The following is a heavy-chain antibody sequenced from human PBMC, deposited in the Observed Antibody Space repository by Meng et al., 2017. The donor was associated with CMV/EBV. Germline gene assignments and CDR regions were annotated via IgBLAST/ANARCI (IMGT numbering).Heavy chain of an antibody. J-gene: IGHJ5*02. Sequence: GSLRLSCAVYGGSFSGYYWSWIRQPPGKGLEWIGEISHSGTTNYNPSLKSRVTISVDTSKNQFALKLSSVTAADTAVYYCARALVPHRWGWFDPWCQGTLVTVSS. D-gene: IGHD2-2*01. CDR1: GGSFSGYY. CDR3: ARALVPHRWGWFDP. V-gene: IGHV4-34*01. CDR2: ISHSGTT.